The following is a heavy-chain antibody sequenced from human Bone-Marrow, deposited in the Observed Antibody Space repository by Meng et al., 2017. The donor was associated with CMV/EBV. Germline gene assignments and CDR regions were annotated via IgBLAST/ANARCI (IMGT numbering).Heavy chain of an antibody. J-gene: IGHJ6*02. CDR3: ASYYRNYYYYGMDV. Sequence: GSLRLSCTVSGGSISSYYWSWIRQPPGKGLEWIGYIYYSGSTNYNPSLKSRVTISVDTSKNQFSLKLSSVTAADTAVYYCASYYRNYYYYGMDVWGQGTTVTVSS. D-gene: IGHD1-26*01. V-gene: IGHV4-59*01. CDR1: GGSISSYY. CDR2: IYYSGST.